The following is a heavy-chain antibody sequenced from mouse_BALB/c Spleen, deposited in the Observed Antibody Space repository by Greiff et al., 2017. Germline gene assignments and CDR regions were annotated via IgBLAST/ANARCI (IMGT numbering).Heavy chain of an antibody. J-gene: IGHJ4*01. CDR3: AKLRSSYAMDY. V-gene: IGHV5-15*02. D-gene: IGHD1-1*01. Sequence: EVQGVESGGGLVQPGGSRKLSCAASGFTFSDYGMAWVRQAPGKGPEWVAFISNLAYSIYYADTVTGRFTISRENAKNTLYLEMSSLRSEDTAMYYCAKLRSSYAMDYWGQGTSVTVSS. CDR1: GFTFSDYG. CDR2: ISNLAYSI.